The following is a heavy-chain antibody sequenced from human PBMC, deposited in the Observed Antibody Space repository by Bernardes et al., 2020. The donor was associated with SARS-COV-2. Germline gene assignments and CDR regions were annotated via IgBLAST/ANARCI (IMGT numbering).Heavy chain of an antibody. Sequence: SVKVSCKASGGTFSSYAISWVRQAPGQGLEWMGRIIPIFGTANYAQKFQGRVTITADESTSTAYMELSSLRSEDTAVYYCARGEGHSSGWFDAFDIWGQGTMVTVSS. V-gene: IGHV1-69*13. J-gene: IGHJ3*02. CDR3: ARGEGHSSGWFDAFDI. CDR2: IIPIFGTA. D-gene: IGHD6-19*01. CDR1: GGTFSSYA.